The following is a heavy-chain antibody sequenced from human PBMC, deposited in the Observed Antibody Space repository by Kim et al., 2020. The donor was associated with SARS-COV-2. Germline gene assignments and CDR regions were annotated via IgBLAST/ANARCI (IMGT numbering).Heavy chain of an antibody. J-gene: IGHJ4*02. D-gene: IGHD6-25*01. CDR2: ISFDGSNK. Sequence: GGSLRLSCAASGFTFSSYDVHWVRQAPGKGLEWVAVISFDGSNKYYAVSVKGRFTISRDNSKNTVYLQMNSLRGEDTAVYYCAAGRTSGINWGQGTLVTVSS. CDR3: AAGRTSGIN. CDR1: GFTFSSYD. V-gene: IGHV3-30*03.